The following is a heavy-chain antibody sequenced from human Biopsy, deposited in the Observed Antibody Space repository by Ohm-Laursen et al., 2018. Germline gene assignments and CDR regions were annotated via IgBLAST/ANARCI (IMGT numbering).Heavy chain of an antibody. CDR1: GDSTNDYF. V-gene: IGHV4-4*07. CDR3: ARTPGVAVAGRFFDL. CDR2: IYSSGGS. J-gene: IGHJ2*01. D-gene: IGHD6-19*01. Sequence: SDTLSLTCSVSGDSTNDYFWSWIRQPAGETLEWIGRIYSSGGSSYNPSLKSRISMSMDTSNNQFSLALTSVTAADTAVYYCARTPGVAVAGRFFDLWGRGTLVTVSS.